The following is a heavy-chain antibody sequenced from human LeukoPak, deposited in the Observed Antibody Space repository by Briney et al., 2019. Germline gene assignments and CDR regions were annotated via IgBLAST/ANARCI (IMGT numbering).Heavy chain of an antibody. CDR1: GYTFIDYY. Sequence: ASVKVSCKASGYTFIDYYMHWVRQAPGQGLEWMGWINPNSGGTNYAQRFQGRVTMTTDTSISTAYMELSSLRSDDTAIYYCARDQGAMVRGTRINDAFDIWGQGTMVTVSS. CDR3: ARDQGAMVRGTRINDAFDI. CDR2: INPNSGGT. D-gene: IGHD3-10*01. V-gene: IGHV1-2*02. J-gene: IGHJ3*02.